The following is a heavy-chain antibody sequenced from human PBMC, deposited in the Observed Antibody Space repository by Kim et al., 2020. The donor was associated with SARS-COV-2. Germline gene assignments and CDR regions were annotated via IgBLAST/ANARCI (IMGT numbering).Heavy chain of an antibody. J-gene: IGHJ6*02. CDR2: IYYSGST. Sequence: SETLSLTCTVSGGSISSSSYYWGWIRQPPGKGLEWIGSIYYSGSTYYNPSLKSRVTISVDTSKNQFSLKLSSVTAADTAVYYCARHGDQQPANYGMDVWGQGTTVTVSS. CDR3: ARHGDQQPANYGMDV. V-gene: IGHV4-39*01. D-gene: IGHD6-13*01. CDR1: GGSISSSSYY.